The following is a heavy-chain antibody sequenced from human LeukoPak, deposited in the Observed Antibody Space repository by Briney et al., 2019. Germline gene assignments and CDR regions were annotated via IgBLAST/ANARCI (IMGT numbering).Heavy chain of an antibody. CDR3: AVGGLYYYDSSGYYPFDY. J-gene: IGHJ4*02. Sequence: ASVKVSCKASRCTFTGYYMHWVRQAPGQGLEWMGWINPNSGNTGYAQKFQGRVTMTRNTSISTAYMELSSLRSEDTAVYYCAVGGLYYYDSSGYYPFDYWGQGTLVTVSS. V-gene: IGHV1-8*02. D-gene: IGHD3-22*01. CDR2: INPNSGNT. CDR1: RCTFTGYY.